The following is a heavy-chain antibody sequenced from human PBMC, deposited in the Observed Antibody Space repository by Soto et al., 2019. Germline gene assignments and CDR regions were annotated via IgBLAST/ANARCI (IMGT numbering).Heavy chain of an antibody. D-gene: IGHD3-22*01. J-gene: IGHJ5*01. CDR3: ARLTYYYDSSGYYYGNWFDF. V-gene: IGHV5-51*01. Sequence: GESLKISCKGSGYSFTSYWIGWVRQMPGKGLEWMGIIYPGDSDTRYSPSFQGQVTISADKSISTAYLQWSSLKASDTAMYYCARLTYYYDSSGYYYGNWFDFWGQGALVTVSS. CDR1: GYSFTSYW. CDR2: IYPGDSDT.